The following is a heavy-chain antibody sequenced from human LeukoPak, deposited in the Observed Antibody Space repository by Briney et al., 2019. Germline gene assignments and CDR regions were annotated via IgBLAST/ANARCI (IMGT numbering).Heavy chain of an antibody. CDR2: IRSKSDSGAT. CDR3: TSLISGFWSGHTDY. Sequence: GGSLRLSCAASGFPLSNVGTSWVRQAPGKGLEWLGRIRSKSDSGATDYAAPVRGRFTISRDDSKNTLYLQMNSLKTDDTAVYYCTSLISGFWSGHTDYWGQGTLVTVSS. J-gene: IGHJ4*02. CDR1: GFPLSNVG. D-gene: IGHD3-3*01. V-gene: IGHV3-15*01.